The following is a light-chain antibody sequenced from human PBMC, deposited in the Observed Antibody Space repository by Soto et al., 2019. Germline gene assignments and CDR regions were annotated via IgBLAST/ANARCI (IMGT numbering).Light chain of an antibody. CDR3: HHYNNWPPWT. CDR1: QSVSIN. Sequence: EVVMTQSPATLSVSPGERATLSCRASQSVSINLAWYQQKPGQAPRLLIFGASTRATGIPARFSGSGSGTEFTLTVNGVQSEDCAVYYGHHYNNWPPWTFGQGPKVEIK. J-gene: IGKJ1*01. CDR2: GAS. V-gene: IGKV3-15*01.